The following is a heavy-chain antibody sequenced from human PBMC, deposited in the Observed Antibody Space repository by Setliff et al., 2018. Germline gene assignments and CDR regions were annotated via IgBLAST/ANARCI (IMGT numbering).Heavy chain of an antibody. CDR1: GYIFTRYR. Sequence: ASVKVSCKASGYIFTRYRITRVRQSPGQELEWMGWISTRNDDTGYAQKFKGRVTLTTDTSANTAYMELRSLRSDDTAVYYCARRSGDRGMTTGWPDDFDYWGRGTLVTVS. CDR3: ARRSGDRGMTTGWPDDFDY. D-gene: IGHD4-17*01. CDR2: ISTRNDDT. V-gene: IGHV1-18*01. J-gene: IGHJ4*01.